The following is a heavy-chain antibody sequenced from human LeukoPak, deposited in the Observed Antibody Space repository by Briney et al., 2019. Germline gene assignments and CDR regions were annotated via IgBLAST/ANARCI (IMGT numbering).Heavy chain of an antibody. V-gene: IGHV3-9*01. CDR1: GFTFDDYA. CDR2: ISWNSGSI. Sequence: GGSLRLSCAASGFTFDDYAMHWVRQAPGKGLEWVSGISWNSGSIGYADSVKGRFTISRDNAKNSLYLQMNSLRAEDTALYYCAKAFSGSYYYYYFDYWGQGTLVTVSS. D-gene: IGHD1-26*01. CDR3: AKAFSGSYYYYYFDY. J-gene: IGHJ4*02.